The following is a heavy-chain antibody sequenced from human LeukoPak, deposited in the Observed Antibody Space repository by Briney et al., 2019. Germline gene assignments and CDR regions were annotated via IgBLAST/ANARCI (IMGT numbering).Heavy chain of an antibody. J-gene: IGHJ2*01. CDR3: ARSYGGVWYFDL. CDR2: VSYSGST. D-gene: IGHD4-23*01. Sequence: PSETLSLTCTVSGGSISSNYWNWIRQPPGKGLEWIAYVSYSGSTNYNPSLKSRVTTSQDTSKNQFSLKLSSVTAADTAVYYCARSYGGVWYFDLWGRGTLVTVSS. CDR1: GGSISSNY. V-gene: IGHV4-59*08.